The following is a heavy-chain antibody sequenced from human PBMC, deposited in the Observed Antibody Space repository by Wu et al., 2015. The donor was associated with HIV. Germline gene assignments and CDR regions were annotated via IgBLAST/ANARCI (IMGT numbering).Heavy chain of an antibody. D-gene: IGHD6-19*01. J-gene: IGHJ5*02. CDR2: INPNSGGT. CDR1: GDGFTSYA. CDR3: AIDMRGKALSLSDGGWYFP. Sequence: QVQLVQFGAEVKKPGSSMKITCKASGDGFTSYAVSWVRQAPGQGLEWMGWINPNSGGTNYAQKFQDRVSMTRDTSSSAAYMELSRLRSDDTATYYCAIDMRGKALSLSDGGWYFPWGQGTLVTVSS. V-gene: IGHV1-2*02.